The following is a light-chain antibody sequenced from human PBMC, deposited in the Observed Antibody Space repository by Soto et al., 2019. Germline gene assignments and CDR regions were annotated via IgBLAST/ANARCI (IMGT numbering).Light chain of an antibody. V-gene: IGKV1-5*03. CDR3: QQYNSYGFT. Sequence: DIQMTQSPSTLSASVGDRVTITCRASHTISNWLAWYRQRPGQAPELLIYEASNLHSGVPARFSGSRAGTDYPCNISSLKTEDSATFYCQQYNSYGFTFGKGPKLDI. J-gene: IGKJ2*01. CDR2: EAS. CDR1: HTISNW.